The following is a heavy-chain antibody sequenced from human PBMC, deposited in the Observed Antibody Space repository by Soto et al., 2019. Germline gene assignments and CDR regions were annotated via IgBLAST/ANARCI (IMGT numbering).Heavy chain of an antibody. D-gene: IGHD6-19*01. V-gene: IGHV1-3*04. CDR2: INTGNGNT. CDR3: ARSSSGWSPMYYFDY. Sequence: ASVKVSCKDSGYSFTSYAIDWVRQAPGQRLEWMGWINTGNGNTKYSQKLQGRVTITTDTSTITAYMELRSLRSDDKAVYSCARSSSGWSPMYYFDYCGQGTLVSGYS. J-gene: IGHJ4*02. CDR1: GYSFTSYA.